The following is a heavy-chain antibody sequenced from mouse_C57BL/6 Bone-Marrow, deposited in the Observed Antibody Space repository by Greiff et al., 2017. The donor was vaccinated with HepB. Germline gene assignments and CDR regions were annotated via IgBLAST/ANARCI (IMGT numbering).Heavy chain of an antibody. CDR1: GYAFTNYL. CDR2: INTGSGGT. J-gene: IGHJ1*03. V-gene: IGHV1-54*01. Sequence: QVQLQQSGAELVRPGTSVKVSCKASGYAFTNYLIEWVKQRPGQGLEWIGVINTGSGGTNYNEKFKGKATLTADKSSSTTYMQLRSLTSEDSAVYFCAEIYYDYGRNWYFDVWGTGTTVTVSS. CDR3: AEIYYDYGRNWYFDV. D-gene: IGHD2-4*01.